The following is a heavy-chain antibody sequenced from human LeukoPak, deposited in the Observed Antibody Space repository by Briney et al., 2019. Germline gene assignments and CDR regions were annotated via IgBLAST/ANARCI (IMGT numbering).Heavy chain of an antibody. CDR2: IMPGGHI. V-gene: IGHV3-66*01. CDR3: ARGNSATTTFDF. CDR1: GFSVDSVF. J-gene: IGHJ4*02. D-gene: IGHD4-17*01. Sequence: GGSLRPSCRASGFSVDSVFMNWVRQPPGKGLEWVSFIMPGGHIDYTDSVKGRFTISRDSFKNTLSLQMNSLRVDDSAVYYCARGNSATTTFDFWGQGTLVTVSS.